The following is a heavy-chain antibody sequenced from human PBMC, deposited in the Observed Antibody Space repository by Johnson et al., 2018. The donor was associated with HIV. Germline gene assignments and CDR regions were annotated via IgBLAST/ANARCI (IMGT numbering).Heavy chain of an antibody. J-gene: IGHJ3*02. V-gene: IGHV3-23*04. CDR2: ISGSGGST. CDR3: AKALLLWFGEALHAFDI. D-gene: IGHD3-10*01. CDR1: GFTFSSYA. Sequence: VQLVESGGGLGQPGGSLRLSCAASGFTFSSYAMSWVRQAPGKGLEWVSAISGSGGSTYYADSVKGRFTISRDNSKNTLYLQMNSLRAEDTAVYYCAKALLLWFGEALHAFDIWGQGTMVTVSS.